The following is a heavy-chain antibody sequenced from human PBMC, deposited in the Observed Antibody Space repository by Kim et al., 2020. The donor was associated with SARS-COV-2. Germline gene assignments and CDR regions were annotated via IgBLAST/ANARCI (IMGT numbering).Heavy chain of an antibody. CDR3: ARQVGATFRWFDP. Sequence: SPSFQGQVTISADKSISTAYLQWSSLKASDTAMYYCARQVGATFRWFDPWGQGTLVTVSS. V-gene: IGHV5-51*01. D-gene: IGHD1-26*01. J-gene: IGHJ5*02.